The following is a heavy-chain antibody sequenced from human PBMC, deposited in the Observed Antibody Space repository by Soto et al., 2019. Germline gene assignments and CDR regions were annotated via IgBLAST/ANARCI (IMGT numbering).Heavy chain of an antibody. Sequence: QVQLVQSGAEVKKPGTSAKVSCKASGYIFSNYYMHWVRQAPGQGLEWMGVFNPSGDATHYAQSFQSSVSVTRDTSTSPVYMELSTLTSEDSAVYYCARRGMSKIGFDTWGQGTMVTVSS. V-gene: IGHV1-46*01. CDR1: GYIFSNYY. D-gene: IGHD3-10*01. CDR2: FNPSGDAT. CDR3: ARRGMSKIGFDT. J-gene: IGHJ3*02.